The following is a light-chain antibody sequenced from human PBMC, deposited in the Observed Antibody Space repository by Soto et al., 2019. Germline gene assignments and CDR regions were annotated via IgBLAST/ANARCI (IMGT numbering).Light chain of an antibody. V-gene: IGLV2-14*01. CDR3: SSYASTSTLVV. CDR2: DVS. J-gene: IGLJ2*01. CDR1: SSDVGTYNY. Sequence: SVLTQPASVSGSPGQSITISCTGTSSDVGTYNYVSWYQQHPGKAPKLIIYDVSTRPSGLSNRFSGSKSGNTASLTISGLQAEDEADYFCSSYASTSTLVVFGGGTKVT.